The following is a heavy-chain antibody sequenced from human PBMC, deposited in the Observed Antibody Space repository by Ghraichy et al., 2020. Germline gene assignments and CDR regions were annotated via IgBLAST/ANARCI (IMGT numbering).Heavy chain of an antibody. D-gene: IGHD3-3*01. CDR1: GGSISSGGYY. CDR3: ARGGATSTESITIFGVEVYFDY. Sequence: SETLSLTCTVSGGSISSGGYYWSWIRQHPGKGLEWIGYIYYSGSTYYNPSLKSRVTISVDTSKNQFSLKLSSVTAADTAVYYCARGGATSTESITIFGVEVYFDYWGQGTLVTVSS. CDR2: IYYSGST. J-gene: IGHJ4*02. V-gene: IGHV4-31*03.